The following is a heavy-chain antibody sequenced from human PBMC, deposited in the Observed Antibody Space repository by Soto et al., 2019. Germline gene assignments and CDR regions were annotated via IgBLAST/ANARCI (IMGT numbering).Heavy chain of an antibody. V-gene: IGHV2-5*01. J-gene: IGHJ4*02. CDR2: ISWKDEK. Sequence: QITLKESGPTLVKPTQTLTVTCTFSGFSLSTSGAGVGWTRQSPGKAPEWLALISWKDEKRYNPGLKSRLTITKDTSKNQVVLTMTDLDPVDTATYFCAHRYGGNYYRWYFDSWGQGTLVTVSS. CDR1: GFSLSTSGAG. D-gene: IGHD1-26*01. CDR3: AHRYGGNYYRWYFDS.